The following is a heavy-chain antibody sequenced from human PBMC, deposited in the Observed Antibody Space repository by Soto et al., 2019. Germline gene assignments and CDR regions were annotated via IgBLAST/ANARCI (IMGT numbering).Heavy chain of an antibody. CDR2: IYYSGST. V-gene: IGHV4-39*01. CDR3: ARSGSYYGDWFDP. CDR1: GGSISSSSYY. Sequence: QLQLQESGPGLVKPSETLSLTCTVSGGSISSSSYYWGWIRQPPGKGLEWIGSIYYSGSTYYNPSLRSRVTISVDTSKNQFSLKLSSVTAADTAVYFCARSGSYYGDWFDPWGQGTLVTVSS. J-gene: IGHJ5*02. D-gene: IGHD1-26*01.